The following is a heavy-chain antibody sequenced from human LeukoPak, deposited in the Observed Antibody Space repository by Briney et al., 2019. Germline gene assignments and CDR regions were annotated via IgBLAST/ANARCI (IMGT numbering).Heavy chain of an antibody. J-gene: IGHJ4*02. CDR2: ISASGATT. V-gene: IGHV3-23*01. CDR1: GFTFSSSA. CDR3: ARTSSGWYGRFDY. Sequence: GGSLRLSCAASGFTFSSSAMSWVRQAPGKGLEWVSAISASGATTYYADSVKGRFTISRDNPKNTLFLQMNRLRADDTAVYYCARTSSGWYGRFDYWGQGTLVTVSS. D-gene: IGHD6-19*01.